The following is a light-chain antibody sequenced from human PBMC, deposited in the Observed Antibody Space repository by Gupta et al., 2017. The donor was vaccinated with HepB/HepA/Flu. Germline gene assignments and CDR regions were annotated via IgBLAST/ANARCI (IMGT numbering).Light chain of an antibody. J-gene: IGKJ3*01. V-gene: IGKV3-20*01. CDR2: GAS. CDR3: QQHARPPRFT. Sequence: IVVTPSSGTLSLSPGEKASLSYSATHSLGSSSLAWYQLKPGQAPRLIIYGASKRDTGIPDRFSGSGSGTDFTLTINNVEPDDFAVYYCQQHARPPRFTFGPGTKVDIK. CDR1: HSLGSSS.